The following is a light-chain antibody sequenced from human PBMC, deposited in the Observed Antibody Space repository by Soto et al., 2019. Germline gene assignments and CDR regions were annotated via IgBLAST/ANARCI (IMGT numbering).Light chain of an antibody. CDR3: CSYTRSRSLV. V-gene: IGLV2-14*01. CDR2: DVT. J-gene: IGLJ1*01. CDR1: SSDVGGYNF. Sequence: QSVVTQPASVSGSPGQSITISCTGTSSDVGGYNFVTWYQQYPGKAPKLVIHDVTRRPSGVSNRFSGSKSGTTASLTISGLQAEDEADYYCCSYTRSRSLVFGTGSKVTLL.